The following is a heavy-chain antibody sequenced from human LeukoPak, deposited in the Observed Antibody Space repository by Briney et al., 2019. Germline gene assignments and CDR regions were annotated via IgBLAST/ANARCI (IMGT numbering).Heavy chain of an antibody. CDR3: ASIRMGAAAGYDPYYFDY. CDR1: GFTFSSYW. CDR2: INSDGSST. J-gene: IGHJ4*02. Sequence: SGGSLRLSCAASGFTFSSYWMHWVRQAPGKGLVWVSRINSDGSSTSYADSVKGRFTISRDNAKNSLYLQMNSLRAEDTAVYYCASIRMGAAAGYDPYYFDYWGQGTLVTVSS. V-gene: IGHV3-74*01. D-gene: IGHD6-13*01.